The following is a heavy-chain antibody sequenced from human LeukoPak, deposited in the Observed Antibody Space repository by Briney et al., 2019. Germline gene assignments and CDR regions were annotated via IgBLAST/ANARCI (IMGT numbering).Heavy chain of an antibody. CDR1: GYTFTGYY. V-gene: IGHV1-2*02. D-gene: IGHD4-17*01. CDR3: ARDRRMVTTRGNNWFDP. CDR2: INPNSGGT. J-gene: IGHJ5*02. Sequence: ASVKVSCKASGYTFTGYYMHWVRQAPGQGLEWMGWINPNSGGTNYAQKFQGRVTMTRDTSISTAYMELSRLRSDDTAVYYCARDRRMVTTRGNNWFDPWGQGTLVTVSS.